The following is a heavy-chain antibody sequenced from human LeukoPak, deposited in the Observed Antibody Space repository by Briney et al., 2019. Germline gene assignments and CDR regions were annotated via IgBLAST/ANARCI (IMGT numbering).Heavy chain of an antibody. CDR3: AKHYIVLMVYAIFDY. J-gene: IGHJ4*02. CDR1: GFTFSSYA. Sequence: GASLRLSCAASGFTFSSYAMSWVRQAPGKGLEWVSAISGSGGSTYYADSVKGRFTISRDNSKNTLYLQMNSLRAEDTAVYYCAKHYIVLMVYAIFDYWGQGTLVTVSS. V-gene: IGHV3-23*01. D-gene: IGHD2-8*01. CDR2: ISGSGGST.